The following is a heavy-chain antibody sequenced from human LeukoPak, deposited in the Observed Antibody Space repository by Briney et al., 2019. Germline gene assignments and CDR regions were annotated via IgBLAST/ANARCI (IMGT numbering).Heavy chain of an antibody. CDR2: INHSGST. CDR1: GGSFSGYY. CDR3: ANLWFGESHYFDY. D-gene: IGHD3-10*01. V-gene: IGHV4-34*01. Sequence: SETLSLTCAVYGGSFSGYYWSWIRQPPGKGLEWIGEINHSGSTNYDPSLKSRVTISVDTFKNQFSLKLSSVTAADTAVYYCANLWFGESHYFDYWGQGTLVTVSS. J-gene: IGHJ4*02.